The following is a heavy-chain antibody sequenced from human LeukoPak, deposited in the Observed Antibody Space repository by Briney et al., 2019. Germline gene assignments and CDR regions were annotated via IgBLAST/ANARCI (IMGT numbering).Heavy chain of an antibody. D-gene: IGHD3-3*01. CDR1: GGSLSSGDYY. V-gene: IGHV4-30-4*08. J-gene: IGHJ4*02. CDR2: IYYSGSP. Sequence: PSETLSLTCTVSGGSLSSGDYYWRWLRQPPGKGLEWVGYIYYSGSPYYNPSLKSRVTISVDTSKNQFSLKLSSVTAADTAVYYCAREAPWSPLKDDYWGQGTLVTVSS. CDR3: AREAPWSPLKDDY.